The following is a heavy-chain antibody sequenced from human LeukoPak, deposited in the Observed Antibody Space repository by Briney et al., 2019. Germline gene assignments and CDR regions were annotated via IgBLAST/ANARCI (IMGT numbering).Heavy chain of an antibody. CDR3: ARLGYSSSWYRLDY. Sequence: SETLSFTCTVSGGSISCYYWSWIRQPPGKGLEWIAYIYYSGNIHYNPSLKSRVTISVDTSKNQFSLKLSSVTAADTAVYYCARLGYSSSWYRLDYWGQGTLVTVSS. V-gene: IGHV4-59*08. CDR2: IYYSGNI. CDR1: GGSISCYY. D-gene: IGHD6-13*01. J-gene: IGHJ4*02.